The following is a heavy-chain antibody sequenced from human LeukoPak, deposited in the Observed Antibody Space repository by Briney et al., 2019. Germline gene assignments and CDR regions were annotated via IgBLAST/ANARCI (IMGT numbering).Heavy chain of an antibody. V-gene: IGHV3-20*04. J-gene: IGHJ6*03. CDR1: GFTFDDYG. CDR3: ACRSIATKEAGHYYYYYMDV. Sequence: PGGSLRLSCAASGFTFDDYGMSWVRQAPGKGLEWVSGINWNGGSTGYADSVKGRFTISRDNAKNSLYLQMNSLGAEDTALYYCACRSIATKEAGHYYYYYMDVWGKGTTVTVSS. D-gene: IGHD6-6*01. CDR2: INWNGGST.